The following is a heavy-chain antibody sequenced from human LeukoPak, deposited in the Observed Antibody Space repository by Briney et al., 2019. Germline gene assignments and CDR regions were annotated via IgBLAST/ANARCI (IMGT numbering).Heavy chain of an antibody. D-gene: IGHD6-6*01. CDR3: ASHEYSSSPVDY. CDR2: IYYSGST. V-gene: IGHV4-59*12. CDR1: GGSISSYY. Sequence: SETLSLTCTVSGGSISSYYWSWIRQTPGKGLEWIGNIYYSGSTLYNPSLKSRVTISVDTSKNQFSLKLSSVTAADTAVYYCASHEYSSSPVDYWGQGTLVTVSS. J-gene: IGHJ4*02.